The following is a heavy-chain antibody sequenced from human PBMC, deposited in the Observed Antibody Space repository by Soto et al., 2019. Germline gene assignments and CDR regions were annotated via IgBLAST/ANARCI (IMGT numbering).Heavy chain of an antibody. V-gene: IGHV3-30-3*01. D-gene: IGHD5-18*01. CDR1: GFSFKSYA. CDR2: VSYDGSNK. CDR3: ARDRPGGYGYSWDDFLYYYGMDV. J-gene: IGHJ6*02. Sequence: GGSLRLSCAASGFSFKSYAIHWVRQAPGKGLEWVAVVSYDGSNKFYADSVKGRFTISRDDSKNTVFLQMNSLRVEDTVVFYCARDRPGGYGYSWDDFLYYYGMDVWGQGTTVTVSS.